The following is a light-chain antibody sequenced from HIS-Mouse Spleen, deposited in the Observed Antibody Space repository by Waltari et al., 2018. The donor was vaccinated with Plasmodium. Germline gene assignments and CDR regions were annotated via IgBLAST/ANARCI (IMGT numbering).Light chain of an antibody. CDR2: EGS. V-gene: IGLV2-23*03. CDR1: RSDAGRYKL. CDR3: CSYAGSSTFVV. J-gene: IGLJ2*01. Sequence: QSALTQPASVSGSPGQSITLSCTVTRSDAGRYKLVSWYQQHPGKAPKLMVYEGSKRPSGVSNRFSGSKSGNTASLTISGLQAEDEADYYCCSYAGSSTFVVFGGGTKLTVL.